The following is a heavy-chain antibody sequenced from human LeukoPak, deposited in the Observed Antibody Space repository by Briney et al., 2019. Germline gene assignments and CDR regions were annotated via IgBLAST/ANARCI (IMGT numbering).Heavy chain of an antibody. CDR1: GFTFSGFS. Sequence: GGSLRLSCAASGFTFSGFSMNWVRQAPGKGLEWISYIISSSGTKYYADSVKGRFTISRDNAKNSLYLQMNSLRAEDTAVYYCAKDLFFDYWGQGTLVTVSS. CDR2: IISSSGTK. CDR3: AKDLFFDY. J-gene: IGHJ4*02. V-gene: IGHV3-48*01.